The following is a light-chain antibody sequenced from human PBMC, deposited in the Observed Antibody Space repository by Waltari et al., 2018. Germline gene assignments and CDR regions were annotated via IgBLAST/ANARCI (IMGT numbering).Light chain of an antibody. CDR2: KAS. Sequence: DIQMTQSPSTLSASVGDRVTITCRASQSISSWLAWYQQKPGKAPKRLIYKASSLESGVPSRFSGSGSGTEFTLTISSLQPDDFATYSCQQYNSYSPTWTFGQGTKVEIK. J-gene: IGKJ1*01. CDR1: QSISSW. V-gene: IGKV1-5*03. CDR3: QQYNSYSPTWT.